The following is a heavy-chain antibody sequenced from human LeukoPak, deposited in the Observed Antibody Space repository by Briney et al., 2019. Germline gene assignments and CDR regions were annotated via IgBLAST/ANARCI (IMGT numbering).Heavy chain of an antibody. D-gene: IGHD2-2*01. CDR3: AGVGCTSTSCLAN. Sequence: GGSLRLSCAVSGLTFSSYWMTWVREAPGKGLEFGANIKQDGSERYYVDSVKGRFTISRDNAKNSLYLQMSSVRAEDTAVYYCAGVGCTSTSCLANWGQGTLVTVSS. V-gene: IGHV3-7*01. J-gene: IGHJ4*02. CDR1: GLTFSSYW. CDR2: IKQDGSER.